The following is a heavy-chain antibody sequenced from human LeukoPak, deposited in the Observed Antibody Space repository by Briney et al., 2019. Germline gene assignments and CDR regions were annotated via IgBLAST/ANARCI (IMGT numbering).Heavy chain of an antibody. J-gene: IGHJ4*02. Sequence: PSETLSLTCTVSGGSISSSSYYWGWIRQPPGKGLEWIGSIYHSGSTYYNPSLKSRVAISVDTSKNQFSLKLSSVTAADTAVYYCARDNPYSGSYYDDYWGQGTLVTVSS. V-gene: IGHV4-39*07. CDR2: IYHSGST. CDR3: ARDNPYSGSYYDDY. CDR1: GGSISSSSYY. D-gene: IGHD1-26*01.